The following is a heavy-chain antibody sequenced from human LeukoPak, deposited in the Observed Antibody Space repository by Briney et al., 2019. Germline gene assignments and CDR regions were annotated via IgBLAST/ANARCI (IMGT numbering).Heavy chain of an antibody. V-gene: IGHV4-59*01. D-gene: IGHD2/OR15-2a*01. CDR2: IYYSGST. CDR3: ARRGNLWAR. Sequence: SETLSLTCTVSGGSISSYYWSWIRQPPGKGLEWIGYIYYSGSTNYNPSLKSRVTISVDTSKNQFSLKLSSVTAADTAVYYCARRGNLWARWGQGTLVTVSS. J-gene: IGHJ4*02. CDR1: GGSISSYY.